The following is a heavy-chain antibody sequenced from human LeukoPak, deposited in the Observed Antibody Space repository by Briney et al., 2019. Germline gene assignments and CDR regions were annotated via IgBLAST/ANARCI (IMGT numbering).Heavy chain of an antibody. J-gene: IGHJ4*02. CDR1: GLFFSDVW. CDR2: IEKDGSEK. D-gene: IGHD2-8*02. V-gene: IGHV3-7*01. Sequence: QSGGSLRLSCAGTGLFFSDVWMNWFRQAPGKGLEWGANIEKDGSEKNYVDSVKGRFTISRDNAKNSRHLEMNGLRGEDTAVYYCAAGYGWLTDFWGQGTLVTVSS. CDR3: AAGYGWLTDF.